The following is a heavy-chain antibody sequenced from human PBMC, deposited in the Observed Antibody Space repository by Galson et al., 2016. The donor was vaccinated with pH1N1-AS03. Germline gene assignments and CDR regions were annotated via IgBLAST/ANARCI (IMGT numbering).Heavy chain of an antibody. CDR2: ISGSGNNT. J-gene: IGHJ4*02. D-gene: IGHD2-15*01. V-gene: IGHV3-23*01. CDR3: AKDKGLGGGSCYQY. Sequence: SLRLSCAASGFTFGSFAMSWVRQAPGKGLERVSAISGSGNNTYYGGSVKGRLTISRDKSKNMLYLQMNSLRAEYTAVYYCAKDKGLGGGSCYQYWGQGTLVTVSS. CDR1: GFTFGSFA.